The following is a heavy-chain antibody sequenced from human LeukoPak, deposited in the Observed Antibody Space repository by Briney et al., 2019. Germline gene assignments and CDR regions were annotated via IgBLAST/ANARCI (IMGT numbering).Heavy chain of an antibody. D-gene: IGHD2-21*02. CDR2: IYPGDSDT. Sequence: GESLKISCKGSGYSFTSYWIGWVRQMPGKGLEWMGIIYPGDSDTRYSPSFQGQVTISADKSISTAYLQWSSLKASDTAMYYCARRAYCGGDCYAFDYWGQGTLVTVSA. CDR1: GYSFTSYW. CDR3: ARRAYCGGDCYAFDY. V-gene: IGHV5-51*01. J-gene: IGHJ4*02.